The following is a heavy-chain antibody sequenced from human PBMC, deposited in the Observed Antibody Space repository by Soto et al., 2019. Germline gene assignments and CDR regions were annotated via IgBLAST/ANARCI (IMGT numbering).Heavy chain of an antibody. CDR3: AIYLRVKSVGWFDL. D-gene: IGHD3-9*01. CDR1: GGSINGGGYY. J-gene: IGHJ5*02. V-gene: IGHV4-31*03. Sequence: PSETLSLTCTVSGGSINGGGYYWSWIRQHPGKGLEWIGYIYYIGSTYYNPSLKSRVTISVDTSKNQFSLKLSSVTAAATAVYYWAIYLRVKSVGWFDLWGQGTRVTVSS. CDR2: IYYIGST.